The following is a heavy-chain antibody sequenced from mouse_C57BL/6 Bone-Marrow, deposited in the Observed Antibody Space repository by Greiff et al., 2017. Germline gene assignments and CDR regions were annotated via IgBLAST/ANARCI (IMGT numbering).Heavy chain of an antibody. Sequence: EVKVVESGGGLVQPGGSLKLSCAASGFTFSDYYMSWVRQTPEKRLEWVAYISNGGGSTYYPDTVKGRFTISRDNAKNHLYLQMSRLKSEDTAMYYCARRRGWYFDVWGTGTTVTVSS. V-gene: IGHV5-12*01. CDR3: ARRRGWYFDV. CDR1: GFTFSDYY. CDR2: ISNGGGST. J-gene: IGHJ1*03.